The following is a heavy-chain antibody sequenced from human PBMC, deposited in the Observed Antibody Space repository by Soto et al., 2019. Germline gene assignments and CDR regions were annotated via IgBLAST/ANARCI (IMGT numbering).Heavy chain of an antibody. V-gene: IGHV4-30-2*01. Sequence: PSETLSLTCAVSGGSISSGGYSWSWIRQPPGKGLEWIGYIYHSGSTYYNPSLKSRVTISVDRSKNQFSLKLSSVTAVDTAVYYCAKVPDYRGQGSLVTGSS. J-gene: IGHJ4*02. CDR3: AKVPDY. CDR1: GGSISSGGYS. D-gene: IGHD2-2*01. CDR2: IYHSGST.